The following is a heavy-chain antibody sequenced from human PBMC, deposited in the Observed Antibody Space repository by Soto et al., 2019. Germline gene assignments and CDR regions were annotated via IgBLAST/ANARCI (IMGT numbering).Heavy chain of an antibody. J-gene: IGHJ6*02. CDR2: IYYSGST. V-gene: IGHV4-31*03. CDR1: GGSVNSGGYH. CDR3: ARAPIPNWNYYGMDV. D-gene: IGHD1-1*01. Sequence: SETLSLTCTVPGGSVNSGGYHWSWIRQHPGKGLEWIGDIYYSGSTYYNPSLKSRVTISIDTSTNHFSLHLSALTAADTAVYYCARAPIPNWNYYGMDVWGQGTTVTVSS.